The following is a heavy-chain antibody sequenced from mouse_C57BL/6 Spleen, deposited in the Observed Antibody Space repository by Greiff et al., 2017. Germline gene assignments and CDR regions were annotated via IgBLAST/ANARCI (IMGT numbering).Heavy chain of an antibody. D-gene: IGHD2-4*01. V-gene: IGHV1-52*01. J-gene: IGHJ1*03. CDR1: GYTFTSYW. CDR2: IDPSDSET. Sequence: VQLQQPGAELVRPGSSVKLSCKASGYTFTSYWMHWVKQRPIQGLEWIGNIDPSDSETHYNQKFKDKATLTVDKSSSTAYMQLSSLTSEDSADYYGAKRDYDGYWYFAVWGTGTPVTVS. CDR3: AKRDYDGYWYFAV.